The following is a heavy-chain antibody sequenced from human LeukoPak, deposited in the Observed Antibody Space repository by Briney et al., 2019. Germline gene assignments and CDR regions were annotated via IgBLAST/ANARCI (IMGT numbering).Heavy chain of an antibody. D-gene: IGHD3-3*01. V-gene: IGHV1-2*02. Sequence: ASVKVSCKASGYTFTDYYLHWVRQAPGQGLEWMGWINPNSGGTKYAQKFQGRVTLTRDTSISTAYMELSRLRCDDTAVYYCARSYDFWSGPPFDPWGQGTLVTVSS. CDR3: ARSYDFWSGPPFDP. CDR1: GYTFTDYY. CDR2: INPNSGGT. J-gene: IGHJ5*02.